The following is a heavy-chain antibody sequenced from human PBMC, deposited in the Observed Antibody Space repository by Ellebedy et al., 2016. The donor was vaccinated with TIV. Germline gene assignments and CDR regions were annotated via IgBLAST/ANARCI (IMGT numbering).Heavy chain of an antibody. V-gene: IGHV1-18*04. D-gene: IGHD6-19*01. CDR3: ARLNNSGRYR. CDR1: GYTFTGYY. J-gene: IGHJ5*02. CDR2: ISVSNGDT. Sequence: ASVKVSXXASGYTFTGYYFHWVRQAPGQGLEWMGWISVSNGDTNYAQKLQGRVTMTTDTSTNTAYMELRTLRSDDTAIYYCARLNNSGRYRWGQGTLVTVSS.